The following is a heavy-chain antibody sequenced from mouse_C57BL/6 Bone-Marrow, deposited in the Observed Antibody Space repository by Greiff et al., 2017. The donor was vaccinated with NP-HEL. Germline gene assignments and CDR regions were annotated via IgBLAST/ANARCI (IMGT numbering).Heavy chain of an antibody. J-gene: IGHJ3*01. Sequence: VMLVESGAELVRPGTSVKMSCKASGYTFTNYWIGWAKQRPGHGLEWIGDIYPGGGYTNYNEKFKGKATLTADKSSSTAYMQFSSLTSEDSAIYYCARLSAQAIFAYWGQGTLVTVSA. CDR2: IYPGGGYT. CDR3: ARLSAQAIFAY. CDR1: GYTFTNYW. D-gene: IGHD3-2*02. V-gene: IGHV1-63*01.